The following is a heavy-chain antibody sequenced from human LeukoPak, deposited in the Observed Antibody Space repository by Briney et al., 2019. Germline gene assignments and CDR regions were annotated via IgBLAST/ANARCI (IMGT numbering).Heavy chain of an antibody. Sequence: GGSLRLSCAASGFTFNNYAMSWVRQAPGKGLEWVAVISYDGSNKYYADSVKGRFTISRDNSKNTLYLQMNSLRAEDTAVYYCARDGVDYGDYVGGDYWGQGTLVTVSS. D-gene: IGHD4-17*01. CDR2: ISYDGSNK. CDR3: ARDGVDYGDYVGGDY. V-gene: IGHV3-30-3*01. CDR1: GFTFNNYA. J-gene: IGHJ4*02.